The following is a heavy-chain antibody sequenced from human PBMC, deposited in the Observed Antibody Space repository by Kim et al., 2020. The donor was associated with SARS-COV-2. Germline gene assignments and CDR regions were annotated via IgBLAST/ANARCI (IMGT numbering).Heavy chain of an antibody. V-gene: IGHV4-39*01. D-gene: IGHD3-22*01. CDR1: GGSISNSFNY. CDR2: VYHSGST. Sequence: SETLSLSCTVSGGSISNSFNYWGWILQRPGKGLEWIGSVYHSGSTYDSPSLKSRVTVSVDTSKNQFSLKVTSVTAADTAVYFCARLPHDSSGYVDCWGQGILVTVSS. J-gene: IGHJ4*02. CDR3: ARLPHDSSGYVDC.